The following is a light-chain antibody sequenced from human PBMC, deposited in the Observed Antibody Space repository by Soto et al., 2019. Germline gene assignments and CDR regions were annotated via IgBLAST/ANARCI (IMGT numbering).Light chain of an antibody. CDR3: SSYGGTNNYV. CDR2: EVT. Sequence: QSALTQPPSASGSPGQSVTISCTGTSSDVGGYNYVSWFQQHPGKAPKIMIYEVTKRPSGVPDRFSGSKSGNTASLTVSGLQAEDEADYSCSSYGGTNNYVFGTGTKLTVL. V-gene: IGLV2-8*01. CDR1: SSDVGGYNY. J-gene: IGLJ1*01.